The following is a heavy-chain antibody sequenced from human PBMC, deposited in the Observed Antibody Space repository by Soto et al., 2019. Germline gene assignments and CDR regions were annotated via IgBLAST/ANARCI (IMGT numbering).Heavy chain of an antibody. Sequence: PSETLSLTCTVSGGSISSGGYYWIWIRQHPGKGLEWIGYIYYSGSTYYNPSLKSRVTISVDTSKNQFSLKLSSVTAADTAVYYCARVSAGRDISTGEYTNRGYYYYMDVWGKGTTVTVSS. D-gene: IGHD3-9*01. V-gene: IGHV4-31*02. J-gene: IGHJ6*03. CDR2: IYYSGST. CDR3: ARVSAGRDISTGEYTNRGYYYYMDV. CDR1: GGSISSGGYY.